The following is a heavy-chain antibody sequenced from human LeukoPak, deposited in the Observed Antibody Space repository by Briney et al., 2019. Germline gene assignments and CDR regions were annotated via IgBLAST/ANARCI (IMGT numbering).Heavy chain of an antibody. J-gene: IGHJ4*02. CDR2: INSDGSST. D-gene: IGHD3-3*01. CDR1: GFTFSSYW. Sequence: GGSLRLSCAASGFTFSSYWMHWVRQAPGKGLVWVSRINSDGSSTSYADSVKGRFTISRDNAKNTLYLQMNSLRAEDTAVYYCARDQYYDFMGWGYYFDYWGQGTLVTVSS. V-gene: IGHV3-74*01. CDR3: ARDQYYDFMGWGYYFDY.